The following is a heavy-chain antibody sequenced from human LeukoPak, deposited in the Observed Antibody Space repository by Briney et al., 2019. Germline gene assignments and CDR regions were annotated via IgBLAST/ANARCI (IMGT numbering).Heavy chain of an antibody. D-gene: IGHD3/OR15-3a*01. CDR3: ARLLGLVTNDNWFDP. V-gene: IGHV4-34*01. Sequence: SETLSLTCAVYGGSFSGYYWSWIRQPPGKGLEWIGEINHSGSTYYNPSLKSRVTISVDTSKNQFSLKLSSVTAADTAVHYCARLLGLVTNDNWFDPWGQGTLVTVSS. J-gene: IGHJ5*02. CDR2: INHSGST. CDR1: GGSFSGYY.